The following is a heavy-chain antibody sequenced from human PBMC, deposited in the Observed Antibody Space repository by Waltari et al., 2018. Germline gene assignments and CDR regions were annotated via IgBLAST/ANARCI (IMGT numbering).Heavy chain of an antibody. V-gene: IGHV3-23*01. D-gene: IGHD2-15*01. Sequence: EVQMLESGGGLVQPGGSLRLSCPASGFTFSYYAMSWGRQAPGKGLEWCAIVSAVCSDTYYADSLKGRFTISRDNSKNTLFLQMNSLRDDDTAVYYCAKGRIGVVAFDFDYWGQGTLVTVSS. J-gene: IGHJ4*02. CDR1: GFTFSYYA. CDR2: VSAVCSDT. CDR3: AKGRIGVVAFDFDY.